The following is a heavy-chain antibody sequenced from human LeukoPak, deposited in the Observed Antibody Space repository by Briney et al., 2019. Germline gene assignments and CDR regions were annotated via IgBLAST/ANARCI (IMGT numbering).Heavy chain of an antibody. D-gene: IGHD5-12*01. J-gene: IGHJ4*02. CDR2: INHSGST. Sequence: SETLSLTCAVYGGSFSGYYWSWIRQPPGKGLEWIGEINHSGSTNYNPSLKSRVTISVDTSKNQFSLKLSSVTAADTAVYYCASSFWLREYYFDYWGQGTLVTVSS. CDR3: ASSFWLREYYFDY. V-gene: IGHV4-34*01. CDR1: GGSFSGYY.